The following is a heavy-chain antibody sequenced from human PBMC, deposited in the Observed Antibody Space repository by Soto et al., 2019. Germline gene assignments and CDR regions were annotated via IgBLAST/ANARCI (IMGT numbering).Heavy chain of an antibody. CDR1: GGTFSSYA. V-gene: IGHV1-69*13. CDR2: IIPIFGTA. Sequence: SVKVSCKASGGTFSSYAISWVRQAPGQGLEWMGGIIPIFGTANYAQKFQGRVTITADESTSTAYMELSSLRSEDMAVYYCARDSSGQSSDYYYGMDVWGQGTTVTVSS. CDR3: ARDSSGQSSDYYYGMDV. D-gene: IGHD3-22*01. J-gene: IGHJ6*02.